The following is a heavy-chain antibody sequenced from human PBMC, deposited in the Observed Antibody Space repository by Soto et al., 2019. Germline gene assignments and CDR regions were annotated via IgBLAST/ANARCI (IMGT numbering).Heavy chain of an antibody. CDR2: INDSGTT. Sequence: QGRLRQWAAERLKPSETLSPTTAAYGGPSRGYNWTRIRQPPGKGSVWIGEINDSGTTNYNPSLKSRVTISVDTSKNQFSLKLSSVTAADTAVYYCARGGSYSSSAFDYWGQGTLVTVSS. D-gene: IGHD6-6*01. J-gene: IGHJ4*02. V-gene: IGHV4-34*01. CDR3: ARGGSYSSSAFDY. CDR1: GGPSRGYN.